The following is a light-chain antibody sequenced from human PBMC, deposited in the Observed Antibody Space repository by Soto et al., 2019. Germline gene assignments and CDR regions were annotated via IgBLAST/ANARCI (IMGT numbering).Light chain of an antibody. CDR2: EVS. V-gene: IGLV2-23*02. CDR3: CSYAGSPYV. J-gene: IGLJ1*01. Sequence: QSALTQPASVSGSPGQSITISCTGTSSDVGSYNLVSSYQQHPGKAPKLMIYEVSKRPSGVSNRFSGSKSGNTASLTISGLQAEDEADYYCCSYAGSPYVFGTGTKLTVL. CDR1: SSDVGSYNL.